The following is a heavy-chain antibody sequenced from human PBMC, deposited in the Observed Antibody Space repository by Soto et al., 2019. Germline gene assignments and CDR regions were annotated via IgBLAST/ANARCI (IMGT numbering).Heavy chain of an antibody. D-gene: IGHD1-26*01. V-gene: IGHV3-30*18. J-gene: IGHJ6*02. CDR2: ISYDGSNK. CDR3: AKVGVTDRFFWYYYVMDV. CDR1: GFTFSSYG. Sequence: GGSLRLSCAASGFTFSSYGMHWVRQAPGKGLEWVAVISYDGSNKYYADSVKGRFTISRDNSKNTLYLQMNSLRAEDTAVYYCAKVGVTDRFFWYYYVMDVWGQGTTVTVSS.